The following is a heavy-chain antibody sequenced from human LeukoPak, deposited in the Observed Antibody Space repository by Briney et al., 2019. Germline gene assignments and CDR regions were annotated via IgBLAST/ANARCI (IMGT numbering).Heavy chain of an antibody. D-gene: IGHD4-17*01. CDR3: ARAVDYGDYVPYFDL. V-gene: IGHV1-46*01. Sequence: ASVKDSCKASGYTFTSYYMHWVRQAPGQGLEWMGIINPSGGSTSYAQKFQGRVTMTRDTSTSTVYMELSSLRSEDTAVYYCARAVDYGDYVPYFDLWGRDTLVTVSS. CDR1: GYTFTSYY. J-gene: IGHJ2*01. CDR2: INPSGGST.